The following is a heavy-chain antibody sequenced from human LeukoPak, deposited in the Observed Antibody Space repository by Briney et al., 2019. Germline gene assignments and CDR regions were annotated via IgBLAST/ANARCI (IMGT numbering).Heavy chain of an antibody. V-gene: IGHV3-30-3*01. J-gene: IGHJ5*02. CDR3: AGSSWYEGGWFDP. CDR1: GFTFSSYA. CDR2: ISYDGSNK. D-gene: IGHD6-13*01. Sequence: PGRSLRLSCAASGFTFSSYAMHWVRQAPGKGLEWVAVISYDGSNKYYADSVKGRFTISRDNSKNTLYLQMNSLRAEDTAVYYCAGSSWYEGGWFDPWGQGTLVTVSS.